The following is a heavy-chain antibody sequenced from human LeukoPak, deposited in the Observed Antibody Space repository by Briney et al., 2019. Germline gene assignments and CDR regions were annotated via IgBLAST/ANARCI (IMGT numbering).Heavy chain of an antibody. V-gene: IGHV5-51*01. CDR3: ARAGYSNRWDGVDY. CDR1: GYTFTNYW. Sequence: GESLKISCKGSGYTFTNYWIGWVRQMPGKGLEFMGIIYPGDSDTRYSPSFQGQVTISVDKSINTAYLQWSSLKASDSAMYYCARAGYSNRWDGVDYWGREPWSPSPQ. J-gene: IGHJ4*02. D-gene: IGHD2/OR15-2a*01. CDR2: IYPGDSDT.